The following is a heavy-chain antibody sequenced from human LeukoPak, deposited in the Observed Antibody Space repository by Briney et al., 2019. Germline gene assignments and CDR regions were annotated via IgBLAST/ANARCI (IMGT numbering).Heavy chain of an antibody. CDR2: ISYDGGNK. V-gene: IGHV3-30*03. CDR1: GFTFSTFG. J-gene: IGHJ5*02. CDR3: ASHLPAHH. Sequence: PGGSLRLSCAASGFTFSTFGMHWVRQAPGKGLEWLAVISYDGGNKYYGDSVKGRFTISRDNSKNTLYLQMNSLRAEDTAVYYCASHLPAHHWGQGTLVTVSS.